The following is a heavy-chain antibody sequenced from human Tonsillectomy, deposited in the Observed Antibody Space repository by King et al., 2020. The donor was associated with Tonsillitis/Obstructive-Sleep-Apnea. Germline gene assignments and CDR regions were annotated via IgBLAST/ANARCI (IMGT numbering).Heavy chain of an antibody. Sequence: VQLVESGAEVKKSGESLKISCKGSGYSFTKYWIGWVRQMPGKGLEWMGIIYPGDSDTTYSPSFQGQVTISVDKSISTAYLQWSSLKASATAMYYCARQLQTAEAVDGTDYWGQGTLVTVSS. CDR1: GYSFTKYW. J-gene: IGHJ4*02. CDR2: IYPGDSDT. D-gene: IGHD6-19*01. CDR3: ARQLQTAEAVDGTDY. V-gene: IGHV5-51*01.